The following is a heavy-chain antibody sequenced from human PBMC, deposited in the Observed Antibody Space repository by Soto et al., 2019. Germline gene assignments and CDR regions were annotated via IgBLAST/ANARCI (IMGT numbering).Heavy chain of an antibody. CDR2: ISNNGAHT. D-gene: IGHD2-15*01. Sequence: EAQLVESGGGLVQPGGSLRLSCAASGFTFSNYEMHWVRQAPGKGLEYVSGISNNGAHTDYAKSVKGRFTISRDNSENTLYLEMGSLRAEDMALYYCAGGGYGNRWANVYMDVWGKGTTVTVSS. CDR3: AGGGYGNRWANVYMDV. V-gene: IGHV3-64*01. J-gene: IGHJ6*03. CDR1: GFTFSNYE.